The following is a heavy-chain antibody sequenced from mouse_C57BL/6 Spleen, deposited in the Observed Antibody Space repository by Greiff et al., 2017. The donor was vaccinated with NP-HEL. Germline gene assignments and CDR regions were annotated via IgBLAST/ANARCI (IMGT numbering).Heavy chain of an antibody. CDR1: GFTFSSYA. CDR3: ARDQGSNYPFYAMDY. Sequence: EVQRVESGGGLVKPGGSLKLSCAASGFTFSSYAMSWVRQTPEKRLEWVATISDGGSYTYYPDNVKGRFTISRDNAKNNLYLQMSHLKSEDTAMYYCARDQGSNYPFYAMDYWGQGTSVTVAS. J-gene: IGHJ4*01. D-gene: IGHD2-5*01. CDR2: ISDGGSYT. V-gene: IGHV5-4*01.